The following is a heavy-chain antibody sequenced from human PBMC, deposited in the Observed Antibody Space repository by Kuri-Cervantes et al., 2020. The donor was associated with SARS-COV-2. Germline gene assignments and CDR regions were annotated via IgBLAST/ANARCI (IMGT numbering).Heavy chain of an antibody. V-gene: IGHV4-39*01. CDR3: ARLDTAMVLNY. D-gene: IGHD5-18*01. CDR1: GGSISGSSYY. J-gene: IGHJ4*02. Sequence: SETLSLTCTVSGGSISGSSYYWGWIRQPPGKGLEWIGSIYYSGSTYYNPSLKSRVTISVDTSKNQFSLKLSSVTAADTAVYYCARLDTAMVLNYWGQGTLVTVSS. CDR2: IYYSGST.